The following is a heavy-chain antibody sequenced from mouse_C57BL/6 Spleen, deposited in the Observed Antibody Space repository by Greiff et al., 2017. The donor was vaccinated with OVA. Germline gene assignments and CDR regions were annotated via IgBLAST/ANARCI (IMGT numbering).Heavy chain of an antibody. D-gene: IGHD1-1*01. CDR2: ISSGGDYI. CDR1: GFTFSSYA. Sequence: EGMLVESGEGLVKPGGSLKLSCAASGFTFSSYAMSWVRQTPEKRLEWVAYISSGGDYIYYADTVKGRFTISRDNARNTLYLQMSSLKTEDTAMYYCTRSYDPAWCAYWGQGTLVTVSA. J-gene: IGHJ3*01. CDR3: TRSYDPAWCAY. V-gene: IGHV5-9-1*02.